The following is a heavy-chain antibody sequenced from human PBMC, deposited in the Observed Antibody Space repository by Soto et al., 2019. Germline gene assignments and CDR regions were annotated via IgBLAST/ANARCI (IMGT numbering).Heavy chain of an antibody. D-gene: IGHD1-26*01. CDR3: ARQYLVGVYGMAV. Sequence: ASVKVSCKASGYTFTSYGISWARQAPGQGLEWMGWISAYNGNTNYAQKLQGRVTMTTDTSTSTAYMELRSLRSDDTAVYYGARQYLVGVYGMAVWGQGTTVPVSS. J-gene: IGHJ6*02. CDR2: ISAYNGNT. CDR1: GYTFTSYG. V-gene: IGHV1-18*01.